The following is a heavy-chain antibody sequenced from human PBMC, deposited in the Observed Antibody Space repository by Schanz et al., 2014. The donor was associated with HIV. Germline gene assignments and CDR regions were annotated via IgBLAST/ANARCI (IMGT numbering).Heavy chain of an antibody. Sequence: QVQLVQSGPEVKKPGASVTVSCKASAYSFSGYSIHWVRQAPGQGPEWMGWIDCSNGDTYYKKNFRGRVTMTRDTPITTVFMELSGLRSDDTAVYFCARNEFRLLPFDFWGQGTLVTVSS. CDR1: AYSFSGYS. CDR2: IDCSNGDT. CDR3: ARNEFRLLPFDF. J-gene: IGHJ4*02. D-gene: IGHD2-21*02. V-gene: IGHV1-2*02.